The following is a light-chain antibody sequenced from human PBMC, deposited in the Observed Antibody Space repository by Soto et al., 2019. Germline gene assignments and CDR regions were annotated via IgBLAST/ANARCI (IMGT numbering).Light chain of an antibody. Sequence: EIVLTQSPGTLSLSPGETATLSCRASQSVARDLTWYQQKPGQAPRLLISRASTGATGIQDRFSGSGSGTDFTLTINRLEPEDSAVYYCQQHTISMYTFCQGTKLEIK. V-gene: IGKV3-20*01. J-gene: IGKJ2*01. CDR1: QSVARD. CDR3: QQHTISMYT. CDR2: RAS.